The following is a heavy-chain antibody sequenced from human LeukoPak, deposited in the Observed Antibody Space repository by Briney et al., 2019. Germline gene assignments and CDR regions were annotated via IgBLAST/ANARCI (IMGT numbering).Heavy chain of an antibody. CDR2: ISYDGSNK. D-gene: IGHD3-22*01. V-gene: IGHV3-30*18. CDR1: GFTFSSYG. CDR3: AKEGYYYGSSGYYYPYFQH. J-gene: IGHJ1*01. Sequence: GGSLRLSCAASGFTFSSYGMHWVRQAPGKGLEWVAVISYDGSNKYYADSVKGRFTISRDNSKNTLYLQMNSLRAEDTAVYYCAKEGYYYGSSGYYYPYFQHWGQGTLVTVSS.